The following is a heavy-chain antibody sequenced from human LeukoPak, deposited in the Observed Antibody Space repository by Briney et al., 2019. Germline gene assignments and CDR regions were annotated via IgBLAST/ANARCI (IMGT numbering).Heavy chain of an antibody. CDR3: VRDDYNGNSFDS. V-gene: IGHV1-2*02. CDR1: GYSFTSSY. D-gene: IGHD4-23*01. CDR2: LNPKHGDT. J-gene: IGHJ5*01. Sequence: ASVKVSCKASGYSFTSSYMHWVRQAPGQGREGVWCLNPKHGDTSSAQRFQRRLTMTRDTSFSTAYLDLSSLRSDDTAVYYCVRDDYNGNSFDSWGPGTLVTVSS.